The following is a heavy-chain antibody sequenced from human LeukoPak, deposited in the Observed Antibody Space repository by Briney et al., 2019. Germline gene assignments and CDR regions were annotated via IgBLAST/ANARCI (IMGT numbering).Heavy chain of an antibody. Sequence: PSETLSLTCSVSGDSISMYYWNWIRQSPGKGLEWIGYIDHTGSTNYNPSLNSRVTISRDTSTNHFSLKLSSVTAADTAVYYCARVQSRRSWFDPWGQGTLVTASS. CDR3: ARVQSRRSWFDP. CDR2: IDHTGST. CDR1: GDSISMYY. V-gene: IGHV4-59*12. J-gene: IGHJ5*02.